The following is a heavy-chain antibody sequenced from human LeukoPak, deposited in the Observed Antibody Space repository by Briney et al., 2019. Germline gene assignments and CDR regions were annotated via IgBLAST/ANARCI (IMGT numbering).Heavy chain of an antibody. CDR2: LYWDDDK. Sequence: VSGPTLVNPTQTLTLTCTFSGFSLSTSGVGVGWIRQPLEKALEWLALLYWDDDKRYSPSLKNRLTITKDTSKNQVVLTMTNMDPVETATYYCAHRRDQPLGYCGGGSWVACNFFDYWGQGTLVTVSS. D-gene: IGHD2-15*01. J-gene: IGHJ4*02. V-gene: IGHV2-5*02. CDR1: GFSLSTSGVG. CDR3: AHRRDQPLGYCGGGSWVACNFFDY.